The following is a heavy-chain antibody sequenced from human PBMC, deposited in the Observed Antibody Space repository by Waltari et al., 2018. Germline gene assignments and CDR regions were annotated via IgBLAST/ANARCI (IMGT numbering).Heavy chain of an antibody. CDR1: GFTFEDGT. D-gene: IGHD6-13*01. CDR3: ARDDHGQQLAY. CDR2: SSWDGGDR. J-gene: IGHJ1*01. Sequence: EVRLVESGGVGVQPGGSLRLSCAGSGFTFEDGTMHWVRQAPGKGLEWVSYSSWDGGDRFYADSVKGRFTISRDNTKNSLYLQMNSLRTDDTALYYCARDDHGQQLAYWGQGTLVTVSS. V-gene: IGHV3-43*01.